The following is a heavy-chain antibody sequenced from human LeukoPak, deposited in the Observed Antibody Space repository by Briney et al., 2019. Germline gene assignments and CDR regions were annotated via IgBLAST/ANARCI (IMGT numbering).Heavy chain of an antibody. CDR2: ISGSGGST. D-gene: IGHD3-10*01. V-gene: IGHV3-23*01. CDR3: AKSPRRVLWFGESDY. J-gene: IGHJ4*02. Sequence: GGSLRLSCAASGFTFSSYAMSWVRQAPGKGLEWVSAISGSGGSTYYADSVKGRFTISRDNSKNTLYLQMNSLRAEDTAVYYCAKSPRRVLWFGESDYWGQGTLVTVSS. CDR1: GFTFSSYA.